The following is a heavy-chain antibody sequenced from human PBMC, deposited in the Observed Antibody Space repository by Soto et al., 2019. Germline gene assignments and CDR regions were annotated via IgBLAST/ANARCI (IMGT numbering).Heavy chain of an antibody. V-gene: IGHV1-2*02. Sequence: GASVKVSCKASGYSLRGNYIHWVRQTPGQGLEWMGWINPNSSGTVYAQKFQGRVTMTRDTSLTTVYMQLNRLTSDDSAVYYCARHLIVDGPHNYAMDVWGKGTTVTVSS. J-gene: IGHJ6*04. CDR3: ARHLIVDGPHNYAMDV. CDR2: INPNSSGT. CDR1: GYSLRGNY. D-gene: IGHD3-22*01.